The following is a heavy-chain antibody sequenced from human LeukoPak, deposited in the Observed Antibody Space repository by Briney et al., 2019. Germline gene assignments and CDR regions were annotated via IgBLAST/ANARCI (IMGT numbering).Heavy chain of an antibody. V-gene: IGHV3-30*18. D-gene: IGHD2-21*02. CDR1: GFTFSSYG. J-gene: IGHJ1*01. CDR2: ISYDGSNK. CDR3: AKDPPPYCGGDCYSYFQH. Sequence: PGGSLRLSCAASGFTFSSYGMHWVRQAPGKGLEWVAVISYDGSNKYYADSVKGRFTISRDNSKNTLYLQMNSLRAEDTAVYYCAKDPPPYCGGDCYSYFQHWGQGTLVTVSS.